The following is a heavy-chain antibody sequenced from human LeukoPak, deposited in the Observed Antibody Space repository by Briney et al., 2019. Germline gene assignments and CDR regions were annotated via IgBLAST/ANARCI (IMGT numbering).Heavy chain of an antibody. V-gene: IGHV3-9*01. CDR1: GFTFDDYA. CDR3: ANAPIATVLPTYFDY. D-gene: IGHD4-17*01. CDR2: ISWNSGSI. J-gene: IGHJ4*02. Sequence: GGSLRLSCAASGFTFDDYAMHWVRQAPGKGLEWVSGISWNSGSIGYADSVKGRFTISRDNAKNSLYLQMNSLRAEDTALYYCANAPIATVLPTYFDYWGQGTLVTVSS.